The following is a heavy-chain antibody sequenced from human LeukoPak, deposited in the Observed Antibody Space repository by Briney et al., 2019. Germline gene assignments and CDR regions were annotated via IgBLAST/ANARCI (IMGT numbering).Heavy chain of an antibody. J-gene: IGHJ4*02. D-gene: IGHD4-17*01. CDR1: GGSITTSSYY. CDR3: ARVPGELDY. V-gene: IGHV4-39*01. Sequence: SETLSLTCTVSGGSITTSSYYWGWIRQPPGKGLEWIGIIYYSGSTYYNPSLKGRVTISVDTSKNPFSLKLSSVTAADTAVYYCARVPGELDYWGQGTLVTVSS. CDR2: IYYSGST.